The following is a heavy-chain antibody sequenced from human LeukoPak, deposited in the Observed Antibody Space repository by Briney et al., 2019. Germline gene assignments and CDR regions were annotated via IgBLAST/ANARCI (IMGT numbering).Heavy chain of an antibody. D-gene: IGHD1-26*01. CDR2: TILIFGTA. CDR3: ARGGYWENWFDP. Sequence: SVKVSCKASGSTFSSYAISWVRQAPGQGLEWMGGTILIFGTANYAQKFPGRVTITAEESTSTAYMELNSLRSEDTAVYYCARGGYWENWFDPWGQGTLVTVSS. CDR1: GSTFSSYA. V-gene: IGHV1-69*13. J-gene: IGHJ5*02.